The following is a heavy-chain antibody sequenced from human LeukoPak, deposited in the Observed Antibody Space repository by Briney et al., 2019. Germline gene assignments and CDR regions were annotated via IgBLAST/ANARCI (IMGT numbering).Heavy chain of an antibody. V-gene: IGHV1-18*01. CDR1: GYTFTSYG. CDR2: ISAYNGNT. J-gene: IGHJ4*02. D-gene: IGHD5-18*01. CDR3: ARDKYSHGYLLADFDY. Sequence: ASVTVSCKASGYTFTSYGISWVRQAPGQGLEWMGWISAYNGNTNYAQKLQGRVTMTTDTSTSTAYLELSSLRSEDTAVYYCARDKYSHGYLLADFDYWGQGTLVTVSS.